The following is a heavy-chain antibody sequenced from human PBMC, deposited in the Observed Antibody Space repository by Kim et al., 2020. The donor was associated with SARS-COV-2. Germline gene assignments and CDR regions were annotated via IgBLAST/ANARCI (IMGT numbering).Heavy chain of an antibody. J-gene: IGHJ4*02. CDR2: ISDIGGST. Sequence: GGSLRLSCAASGFTFSGYAMNWVRQAPGKGLEWVSTISDIGGSTYYADSVKGRFTISRDNSKNTLYLQMNSLRAEDTAVYYCAKILGYKSDLWYFDYWGQGTLVTVSS. V-gene: IGHV3-23*01. CDR3: AKILGYKSDLWYFDY. D-gene: IGHD1-20*01. CDR1: GFTFSGYA.